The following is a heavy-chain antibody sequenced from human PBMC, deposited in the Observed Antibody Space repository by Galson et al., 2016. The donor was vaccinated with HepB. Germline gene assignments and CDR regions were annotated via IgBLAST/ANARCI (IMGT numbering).Heavy chain of an antibody. CDR2: IYYSGST. CDR3: ARYREGAGSHWDFDL. D-gene: IGHD5-24*01. CDR1: GGSISGYY. V-gene: IGHV4-59*01. J-gene: IGHJ2*01. Sequence: ETLSLTCTVSGGSISGYYWSWIRQPPGKGLEWIGNIYYSGSTNYNPSLKSRVTMSVDTSKNQFSLKVSAVTAADTAVYYCARYREGAGSHWDFDLWGRGALVTVSS.